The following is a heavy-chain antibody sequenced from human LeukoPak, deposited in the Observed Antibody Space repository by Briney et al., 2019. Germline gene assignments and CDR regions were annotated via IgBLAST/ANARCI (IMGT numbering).Heavy chain of an antibody. CDR2: IYHSGST. D-gene: IGHD3-3*01. CDR3: ARNNLEREFWIRVNYGMDV. J-gene: IGHJ6*02. Sequence: PSETLSLTCAVSGGSISSGGYSWSWIRQPPGKGLEWIGYIYHSGSTYYNPSLKSRVTISVDRSKNQFSLKLSSVTAADTAVYYCARNNLEREFWIRVNYGMDVWGQGTTVTVSS. CDR1: GGSISSGGYS. V-gene: IGHV4-30-2*01.